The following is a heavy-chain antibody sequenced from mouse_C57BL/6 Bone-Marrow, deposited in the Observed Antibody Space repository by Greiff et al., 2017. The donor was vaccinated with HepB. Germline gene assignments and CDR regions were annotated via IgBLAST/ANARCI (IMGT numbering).Heavy chain of an antibody. CDR2: IYPRSGNT. CDR1: GYTFTSYG. Sequence: QVQLQQSGAELARPGASVKLSCKASGYTFTSYGISWVKQRTGQGLEWIGVIYPRSGNTYYNEKFKGKATLTADKSSSTASMELRSRTSEDSAVYFCARFYGNYAMDYWGQGTSVTVSS. J-gene: IGHJ4*01. D-gene: IGHD2-1*01. CDR3: ARFYGNYAMDY. V-gene: IGHV1-81*01.